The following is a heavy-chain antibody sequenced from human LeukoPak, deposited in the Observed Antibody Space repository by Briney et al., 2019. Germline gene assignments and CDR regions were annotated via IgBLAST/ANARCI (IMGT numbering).Heavy chain of an antibody. V-gene: IGHV4-59*01. D-gene: IGHD5-18*01. J-gene: IGHJ4*02. CDR2: IYYSGST. CDR1: GGSISSYY. CDR3: AGGYSYGVPDY. Sequence: SETLSLTCTVSGGSISSYYWSWIRQPPGKGLEWIGYIYYSGSTNYNPSLKSRVTISVDTSKNQFSLKLSSVTAADTAVYYCAGGYSYGVPDYWGQGTLVTVSS.